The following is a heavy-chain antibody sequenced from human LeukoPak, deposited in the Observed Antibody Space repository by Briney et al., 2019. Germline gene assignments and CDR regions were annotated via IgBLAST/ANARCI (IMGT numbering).Heavy chain of an antibody. D-gene: IGHD3-22*01. CDR3: ARVNPYYYDSRGLSL. V-gene: IGHV1-2*02. CDR1: GYTFTGYY. Sequence: GASVKVSCKASGYTFTGYYMHWVRQAPGHGLEWMGWINPDSGGTNYAQKFQGRVTMTRDTSINTAYMELSRLRSDDTAVYYCARVNPYYYDSRGLSLWGQGTLVTVSS. CDR2: INPDSGGT. J-gene: IGHJ4*02.